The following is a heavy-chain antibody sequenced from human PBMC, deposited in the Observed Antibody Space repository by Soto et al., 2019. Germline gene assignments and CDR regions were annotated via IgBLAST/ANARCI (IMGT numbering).Heavy chain of an antibody. J-gene: IGHJ4*02. CDR1: GLTFSSSW. Sequence: CLRLPCAASGLTFSSSWTGWVYQAPGNGLDWVGRSNSKTDGRTTDYAAPVKGRFTISRDDSKNTLYLQMNSLKTEDTAVYYCTTVKLQQWLKIYWGQGTLVTVXS. V-gene: IGHV3-15*01. CDR2: SNSKTDGRTT. CDR3: TTVKLQQWLKIY. D-gene: IGHD6-19*01.